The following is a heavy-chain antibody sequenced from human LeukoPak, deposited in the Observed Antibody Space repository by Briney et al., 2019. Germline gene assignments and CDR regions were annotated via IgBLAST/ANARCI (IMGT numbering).Heavy chain of an antibody. CDR1: GFTFSSYG. D-gene: IGHD5-18*01. V-gene: IGHV3-33*06. CDR3: AKDHGYSYGPFDY. J-gene: IGHJ4*02. Sequence: GRSLRLSCAASGFTFSSYGMHWVSQAPGKGLEWVAVIWYDGSNKYYADSVKGRFTISRDNSKNTLYLQMNSLRAEDTAVYYCAKDHGYSYGPFDYWGQGTLVTVSS. CDR2: IWYDGSNK.